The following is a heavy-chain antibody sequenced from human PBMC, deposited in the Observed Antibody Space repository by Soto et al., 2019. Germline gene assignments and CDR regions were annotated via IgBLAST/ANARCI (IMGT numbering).Heavy chain of an antibody. CDR1: GGSFSGYY. V-gene: IGHV4-34*01. CDR3: ARGRAVAGMRP. D-gene: IGHD6-19*01. CDR2: SKHSGST. Sequence: QVQLQQWGAGLLKPSETLSLTCAVYGGSFSGYYWSWIRQPPGKGLEWIGESKHSGSTNYNPSLKRRVTLSVHTSKNQFSLTLSSVTAADTAVYYCARGRAVAGMRPWGQGTLVTVSS. J-gene: IGHJ4*02.